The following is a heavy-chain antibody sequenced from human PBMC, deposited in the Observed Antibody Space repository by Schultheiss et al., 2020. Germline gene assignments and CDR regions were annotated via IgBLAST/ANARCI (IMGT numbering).Heavy chain of an antibody. V-gene: IGHV4-39*07. Sequence: GSLRLSCTVSGGSVSSGSYYWSWIRQPPGKGLEWIGSIYYSGSTYYNPSLKSRVTISVDTSKNQYSLKLSSVTAADTAVYYCASLDYSSSWYFFDYWGQGTLVTVSS. D-gene: IGHD6-13*01. J-gene: IGHJ4*02. CDR2: IYYSGST. CDR1: GGSVSSGSYY. CDR3: ASLDYSSSWYFFDY.